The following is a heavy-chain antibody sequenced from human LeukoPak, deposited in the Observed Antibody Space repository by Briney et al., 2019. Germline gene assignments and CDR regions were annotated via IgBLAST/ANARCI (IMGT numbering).Heavy chain of an antibody. CDR2: ISPYNGDR. D-gene: IGHD3-16*02. J-gene: IGHJ5*02. V-gene: IGHV1-18*01. Sequence: GASVKVSCKASGYTFTNYAITWVRQAPGQGPEWMGWISPYNGDRRDALEFQDRVTMTTDTSTTTAYMELRSLRSDDTAVYYCARLRLGELSLGFDPWGQGTLVTVSS. CDR1: GYTFTNYA. CDR3: ARLRLGELSLGFDP.